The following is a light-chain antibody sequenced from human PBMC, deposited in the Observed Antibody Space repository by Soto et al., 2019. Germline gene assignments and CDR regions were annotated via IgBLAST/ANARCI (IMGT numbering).Light chain of an antibody. CDR2: TVS. CDR1: QSLLDPDDGNVY. Sequence: VLMTQTPLSLPVTPGDPASISCRSNQSLLDPDDGNVYLDWYLQKPVRSPQLLVYTVSYRDSGVADRFSARGSDTDFTLKISRVEADDVGVYYCMQRLEFPHTFGGGTKLEIK. J-gene: IGKJ4*01. CDR3: MQRLEFPHT. V-gene: IGKV2-40*01.